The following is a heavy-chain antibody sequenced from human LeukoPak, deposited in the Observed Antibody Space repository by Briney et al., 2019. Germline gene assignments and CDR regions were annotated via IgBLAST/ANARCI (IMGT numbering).Heavy chain of an antibody. Sequence: ASVKVSCKASGGTFSSSAISWVRQAPGQGLEWMGRIIPILDIAYNAQKFQGRVTITADKSTSTAYMELSSLRSEDTAVYYCARDLDKWNAGRDYYGMDVWGQGTTVTVS. D-gene: IGHD1-20*01. V-gene: IGHV1-69*04. CDR1: GGTFSSSA. CDR2: IIPILDIA. J-gene: IGHJ6*02. CDR3: ARDLDKWNAGRDYYGMDV.